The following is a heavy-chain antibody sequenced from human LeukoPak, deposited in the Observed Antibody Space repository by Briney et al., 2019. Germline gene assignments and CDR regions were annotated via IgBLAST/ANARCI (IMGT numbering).Heavy chain of an antibody. V-gene: IGHV4-61*01. CDR2: IFYSGTT. CDR3: ARTTSGWYYFDY. Sequence: PSETLSLTCIVSGGSVSSGIYYWSWIRQPPGKGLEWIGYIFYSGTTNYNPSLKSRVTISVDTSKNQFSLKLSSLTAADTAVYYCARTTSGWYYFDYWGQGTLVTVSS. J-gene: IGHJ4*02. CDR1: GGSVSSGIYY. D-gene: IGHD6-19*01.